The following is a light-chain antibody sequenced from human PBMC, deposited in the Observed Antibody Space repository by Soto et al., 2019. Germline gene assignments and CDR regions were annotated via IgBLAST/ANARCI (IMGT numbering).Light chain of an antibody. V-gene: IGKV1-39*01. J-gene: IGKJ1*01. CDR2: AAS. CDR3: QQSYSTPWT. Sequence: DIQMTQSPSSLSASVGDRVTITCRASQSITTYLNWYQQKPGKAPKLLIYAASSLESGVPSTLRGSGSGTNFTLTISSLQPEDFATYDCQQSYSTPWTFGQGTKVEIK. CDR1: QSITTY.